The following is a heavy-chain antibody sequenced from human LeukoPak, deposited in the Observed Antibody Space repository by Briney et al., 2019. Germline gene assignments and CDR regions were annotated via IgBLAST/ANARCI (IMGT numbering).Heavy chain of an antibody. J-gene: IGHJ4*02. D-gene: IGHD6-13*01. Sequence: GGSLRLSCAASGFTFSSYAMHWVRQAPGKGLEWVAVISYDGSNKYYADSVKGRFTLSRDNSKNTLYLQMNSLRAEDTAVYYCARARDRSSWYGYFDYWGQGTLVTVSS. CDR3: ARARDRSSWYGYFDY. CDR2: ISYDGSNK. V-gene: IGHV3-30-3*01. CDR1: GFTFSSYA.